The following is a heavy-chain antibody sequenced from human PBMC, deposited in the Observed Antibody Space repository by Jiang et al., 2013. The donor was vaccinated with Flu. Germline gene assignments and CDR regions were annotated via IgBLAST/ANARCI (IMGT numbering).Heavy chain of an antibody. J-gene: IGHJ4*02. CDR2: ISSSGSTI. CDR1: GFTFSSYE. D-gene: IGHD4-17*01. CDR3: ARVEDYGDYEDYFDY. V-gene: IGHV3-48*03. Sequence: VQLVESGGGLVQPGGSLRLSCAASGFTFSSYEMNWVRQAPGKGLEWVSYISSSGSTIYYADSVKGRFTISRDNAKNSLYLQMNSLRAEDTAVYYCARVEDYGDYEDYFDYWGQGTLVTVSS.